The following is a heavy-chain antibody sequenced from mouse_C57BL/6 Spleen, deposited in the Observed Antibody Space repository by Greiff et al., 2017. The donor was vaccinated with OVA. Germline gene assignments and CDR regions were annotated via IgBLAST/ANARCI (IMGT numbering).Heavy chain of an antibody. V-gene: IGHV1-54*01. CDR3: ARESFAY. CDR1: GYAFTNYL. Sequence: QVQLQQSGAELVRPGTSVKVSCKASGYAFTNYLIEWVKQRPGQGLEWIGVINPGSGGTNYNEKFKGKATLTAVKSSSTAYMQLSSLTSEDSAVYFCARESFAYWGQGTLVTVSA. J-gene: IGHJ3*01. CDR2: INPGSGGT.